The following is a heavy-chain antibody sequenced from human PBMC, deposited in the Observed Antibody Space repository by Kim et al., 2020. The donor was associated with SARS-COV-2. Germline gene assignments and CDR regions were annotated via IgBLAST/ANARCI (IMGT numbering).Heavy chain of an antibody. Sequence: SRDNRPYYADSGKGRFTISRDNTKNILYLQMTSLRAEDTAVYYCVKGVWDWGQGALVTVSS. D-gene: IGHD3-16*01. CDR2: SRDNRP. CDR3: VKGVWD. J-gene: IGHJ4*02. V-gene: IGHV3-23*03.